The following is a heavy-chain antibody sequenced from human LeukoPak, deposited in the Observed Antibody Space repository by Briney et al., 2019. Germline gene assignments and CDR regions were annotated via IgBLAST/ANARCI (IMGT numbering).Heavy chain of an antibody. CDR1: GFTLSSYA. Sequence: GGSLRLSCAASGFTLSSYAMSWVRQAPGKGLEWVSAIRDSGSSTHYADSVKGRFTTSRDNSKNTLFLQMNSLRAEDTAIYYCAKYGPQDSGSSHFDYWGQGALVTVSS. CDR2: IRDSGSST. D-gene: IGHD1-26*01. V-gene: IGHV3-23*01. J-gene: IGHJ4*02. CDR3: AKYGPQDSGSSHFDY.